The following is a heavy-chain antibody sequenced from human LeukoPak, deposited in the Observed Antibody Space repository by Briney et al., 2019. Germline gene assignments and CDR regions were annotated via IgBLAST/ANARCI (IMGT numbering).Heavy chain of an antibody. D-gene: IGHD3-22*01. CDR2: INPNSGDT. Sequence: GASVKVSCKASGYTFSGYYMHWVRQAPGQGLEWMGWINPNSGDTNYAQKFQGRVTMTRDTSISTAYMELSRLRSDDTAVYYCARVRYHDSSDYYSWFDPWGQGTLVTVSS. CDR3: ARVRYHDSSDYYSWFDP. J-gene: IGHJ5*02. CDR1: GYTFSGYY. V-gene: IGHV1-2*02.